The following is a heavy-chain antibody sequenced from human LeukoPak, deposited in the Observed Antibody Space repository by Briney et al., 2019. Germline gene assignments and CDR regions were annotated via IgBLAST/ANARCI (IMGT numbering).Heavy chain of an antibody. J-gene: IGHJ5*02. Sequence: NPSETLSLTCTVSGGSISSGGYYWSWIRQHPGKGLEWIGYIYYSGSTYYNPSLKSRVTISVDTSKNQFSLKLSSVTAADTAVYYCARTSYYDSSGYYRTIGNWFDPWGQGTLVTVSS. CDR3: ARTSYYDSSGYYRTIGNWFDP. CDR1: GGSISSGGYY. V-gene: IGHV4-31*03. CDR2: IYYSGST. D-gene: IGHD3-22*01.